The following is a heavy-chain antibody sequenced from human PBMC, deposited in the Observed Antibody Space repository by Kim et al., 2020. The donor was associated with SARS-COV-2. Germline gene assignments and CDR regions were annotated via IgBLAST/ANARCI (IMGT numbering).Heavy chain of an antibody. Sequence: GGSLRLSCAASGFTFSSYAMSWVRQAPGKGLEWVSAISGSGGSTYYADSVKGRVTISRDNSKNTLYLQMNSLRAEDTAVYYCAKEISFCSGGSCYLYYYYYGRDVWGQGTTVTVSS. CDR3: AKEISFCSGGSCYLYYYYYGRDV. V-gene: IGHV3-23*01. J-gene: IGHJ6*02. CDR1: GFTFSSYA. CDR2: ISGSGGST. D-gene: IGHD2-15*01.